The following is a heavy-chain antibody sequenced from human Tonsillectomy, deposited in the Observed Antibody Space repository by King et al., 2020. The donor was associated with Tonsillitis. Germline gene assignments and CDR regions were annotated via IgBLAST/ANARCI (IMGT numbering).Heavy chain of an antibody. V-gene: IGHV3-64D*06. D-gene: IGHD4-17*01. CDR1: GFTFTSYA. Sequence: VQLVESGGGLVQPGGSLRLSCSASGFTFTSYAMHWVRQAPGKGLEYVSTIITNGGRTYYADSVKGRFTISRDNSKNTLFLQMSSLRAEDTAVYYCVKTDYGDYLISEYFQHWGQGTLVTVSS. J-gene: IGHJ1*01. CDR3: VKTDYGDYLISEYFQH. CDR2: IITNGGRT.